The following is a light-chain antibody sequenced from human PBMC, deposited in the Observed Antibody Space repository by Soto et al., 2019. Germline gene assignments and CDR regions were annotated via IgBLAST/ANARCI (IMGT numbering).Light chain of an antibody. Sequence: DIQMTQSPSSLSASVGDSVTITCRASQGISNYLAWYQQQPGKVPKLLIYVASTLQSGVQSRFSGSGSGTDFTLTISSLQPEDVATYYCQKYNSAPWTFGQGTKFEIK. CDR2: VAS. V-gene: IGKV1-27*01. CDR3: QKYNSAPWT. CDR1: QGISNY. J-gene: IGKJ1*01.